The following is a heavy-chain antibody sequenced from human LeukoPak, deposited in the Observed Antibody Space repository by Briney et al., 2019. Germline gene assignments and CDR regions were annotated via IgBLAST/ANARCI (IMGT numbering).Heavy chain of an antibody. D-gene: IGHD7-27*01. Sequence: SETLSLTCAVYGGSFSGYYWSWIRQPPGKGLEWIGEINHSGSTNYNPSLKSRVPISVDTSKNQFSLKLSSVTAADTAVYYCARDLAWGAFDYWGQGTLVTVSS. V-gene: IGHV4-34*01. CDR3: ARDLAWGAFDY. J-gene: IGHJ4*02. CDR1: GGSFSGYY. CDR2: INHSGST.